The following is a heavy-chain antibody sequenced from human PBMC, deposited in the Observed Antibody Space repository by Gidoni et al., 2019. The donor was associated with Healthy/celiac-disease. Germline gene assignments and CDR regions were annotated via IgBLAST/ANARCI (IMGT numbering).Heavy chain of an antibody. Sequence: EVQLVQSWGGLVQPGRSLRILCAASGFIFDYYAMHRVRQAPGKRLEWVSGVSWNSGSIVYADSVKGRFTISRDNAKNSLYLQMNSLRAEDTALYYCAKEFYGDYVGYFDLWGRGTLVTVSS. CDR2: VSWNSGSI. J-gene: IGHJ2*01. V-gene: IGHV3-9*01. CDR3: AKEFYGDYVGYFDL. D-gene: IGHD4-17*01. CDR1: GFIFDYYA.